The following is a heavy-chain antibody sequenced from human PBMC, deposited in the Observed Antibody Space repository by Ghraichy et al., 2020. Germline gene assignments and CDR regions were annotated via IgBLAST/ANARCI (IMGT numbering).Heavy chain of an antibody. CDR3: ARTEYYSGSLHFDY. V-gene: IGHV4-59*08. Sequence: SETLSLTCTVSGGSISSYYWSWIRQPPGKGLEWIGYIYYSGSTNYNPSLKSRVTISVDTSKNQFSLKLSSVTAADTAVYYCARTEYYSGSLHFDYWGQGTLVTVSS. CDR1: GGSISSYY. D-gene: IGHD1-26*01. CDR2: IYYSGST. J-gene: IGHJ4*02.